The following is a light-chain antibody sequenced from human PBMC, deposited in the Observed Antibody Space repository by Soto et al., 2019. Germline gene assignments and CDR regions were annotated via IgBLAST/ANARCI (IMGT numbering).Light chain of an antibody. V-gene: IGKV1-5*01. J-gene: IGKJ4*01. Sequence: IHSTQSPSTLSSPVGDRVTITCLSSQTISNWLAWYQQKPGKAPKVLIFDASTLDGGVPSMFSGRRPGTELTPTISSLQPSDFETYYCKKYNTYNLNFGGGNKVDIK. CDR2: DAS. CDR1: QTISNW. CDR3: KKYNTYNLN.